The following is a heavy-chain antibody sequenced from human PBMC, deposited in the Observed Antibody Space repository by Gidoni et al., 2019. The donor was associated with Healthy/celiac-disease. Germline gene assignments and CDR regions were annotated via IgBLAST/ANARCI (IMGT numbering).Heavy chain of an antibody. Sequence: QVQLQESGPGLVKPSETLSLACTGSGGSISSYYWSWIRQPPGKGLEWIGYIYYSGSTNYNPSLKSRVTISVDTSKNQFSLKLSSVTAADTAVYYCARLYSSSSPIDYWGQGTLVTVSS. CDR2: IYYSGST. CDR3: ARLYSSSSPIDY. CDR1: GGSISSYY. V-gene: IGHV4-59*01. J-gene: IGHJ4*02. D-gene: IGHD6-6*01.